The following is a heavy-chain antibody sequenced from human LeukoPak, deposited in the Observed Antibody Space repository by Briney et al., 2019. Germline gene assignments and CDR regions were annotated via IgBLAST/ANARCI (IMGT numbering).Heavy chain of an antibody. CDR2: IIPIFGTA. CDR1: GGTFSSYA. V-gene: IGHV1-69*05. Sequence: GASVKVSCKASGGTFSSYAISWVRQAPGQGLEWMGGIIPIFGTANYAQKFQGRVTITTDESTSTAYMELSSLRSEDTAVYYCARDHGGSELPYFDYWGQGTLVTVSS. CDR3: ARDHGGSELPYFDY. D-gene: IGHD1-7*01. J-gene: IGHJ4*02.